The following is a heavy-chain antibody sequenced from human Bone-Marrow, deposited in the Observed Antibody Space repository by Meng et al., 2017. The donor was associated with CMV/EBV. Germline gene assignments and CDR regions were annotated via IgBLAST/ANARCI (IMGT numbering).Heavy chain of an antibody. Sequence: GESLKISCAASGFTFSSYAMSWVRQAPGKGLEWVSAISGSGVSTYYVDSVKGRFTISRDNSKNTLYLQMNSLRAEDMAVYYCAKENYDFWSGYYQNYFDYWGQGTLVTVS. D-gene: IGHD3-3*01. V-gene: IGHV3-23*01. CDR2: ISGSGVST. CDR1: GFTFSSYA. J-gene: IGHJ4*02. CDR3: AKENYDFWSGYYQNYFDY.